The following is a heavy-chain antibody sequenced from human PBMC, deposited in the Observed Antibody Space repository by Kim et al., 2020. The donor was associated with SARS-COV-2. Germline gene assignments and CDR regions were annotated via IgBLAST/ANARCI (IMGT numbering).Heavy chain of an antibody. CDR1: GGSISSYY. J-gene: IGHJ4*02. D-gene: IGHD1-26*01. CDR2: IYYSGST. Sequence: SETLSLTCTVSGGSISSYYWSWIRQPPGKGLEWIGYIYYSGSTNYNPSLKSRVTISVDTSKNQFSLKLSSVTAADTAVYYCASLRSSGSYARGGGDYWGQGTLVTVSS. V-gene: IGHV4-59*08. CDR3: ASLRSSGSYARGGGDY.